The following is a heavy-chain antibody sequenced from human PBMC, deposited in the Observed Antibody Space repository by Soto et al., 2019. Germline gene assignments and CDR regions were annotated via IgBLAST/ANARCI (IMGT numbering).Heavy chain of an antibody. J-gene: IGHJ5*01. CDR1: GDRVSTNSAT. V-gene: IGHV6-1*01. Sequence: SQTLPLTCAISGDRVSTNSATWDWIRKSPSRGLEWLGRTYYRSKWFNDYAVSVKGRISINPDTSNNQFSLQLNSVTPDDTAVYYCARLIGNSWLDSWGQGTLVTVSS. CDR3: ARLIGNSWLDS. CDR2: TYYRSKWFN. D-gene: IGHD2-8*01.